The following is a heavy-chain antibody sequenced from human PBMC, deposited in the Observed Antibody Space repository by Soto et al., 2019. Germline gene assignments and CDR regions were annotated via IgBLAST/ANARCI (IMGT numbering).Heavy chain of an antibody. CDR3: AREEGVSSSSAWLDP. Sequence: ASVKVSCKASGYTFTSYYMHWVRQAPGQGLEWMGIINPSGGSTRYAQKFQGRVTMTRDTSTSTVYMELSSLRSEDTAEYYCAREEGVSSSSAWLDPWGQGTLFTVVL. J-gene: IGHJ5*02. CDR1: GYTFTSYY. V-gene: IGHV1-46*01. CDR2: INPSGGST. D-gene: IGHD6-6*01.